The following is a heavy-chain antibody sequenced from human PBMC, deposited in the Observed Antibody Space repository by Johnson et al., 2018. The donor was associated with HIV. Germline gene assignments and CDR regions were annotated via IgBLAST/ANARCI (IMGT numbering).Heavy chain of an antibody. V-gene: IGHV3-30-3*01. CDR2: ISYDGSNK. Sequence: QVQLVESGGGVVQPGRSLRLSCAASGFTFSSYAMPWVRQAPGKGLEWVAVISYDGSNKYYADSVKGRFTISRDNSKNTLYLQMNSLRAEDTAVYYCARDWGLYSSGWYVDAFDIWGQGTMVTVSS. CDR1: GFTFSSYA. J-gene: IGHJ3*02. D-gene: IGHD6-19*01. CDR3: ARDWGLYSSGWYVDAFDI.